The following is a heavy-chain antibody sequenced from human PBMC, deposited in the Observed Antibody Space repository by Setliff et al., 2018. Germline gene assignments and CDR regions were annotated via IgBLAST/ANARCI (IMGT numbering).Heavy chain of an antibody. CDR1: GFTFSTSA. Sequence: GGSLRLSCATSGFTFSTSAMHWLRQSPDNRLEWLAYIHYGGGHIQYADSVKGRFTVSRDNAMDTLFLQMNGLTTDDTAKCFCAKDRWGYADPWGQGTLVTVSS. J-gene: IGHJ5*02. CDR2: IHYGGGHI. D-gene: IGHD2-2*01. CDR3: AKDRWGYADP. V-gene: IGHV3-30*02.